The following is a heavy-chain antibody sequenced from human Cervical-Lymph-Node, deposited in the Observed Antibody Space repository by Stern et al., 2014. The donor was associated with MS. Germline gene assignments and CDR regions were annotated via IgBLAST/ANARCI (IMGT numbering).Heavy chain of an antibody. CDR3: ARGGAGAIDY. CDR2: INNEGSST. D-gene: IGHD1-26*01. V-gene: IGHV3-74*01. Sequence: EVQLVESGGGIVQPGGSLRLSCAASGFTFSNHWIHWVRQAPGKGLVCVSYINNEGSSTSYAASVKGRFTISRDNAKDTLYLQMNSLRAEDTAVYYCARGGAGAIDYWGQGTLVTVSS. CDR1: GFTFSNHW. J-gene: IGHJ4*02.